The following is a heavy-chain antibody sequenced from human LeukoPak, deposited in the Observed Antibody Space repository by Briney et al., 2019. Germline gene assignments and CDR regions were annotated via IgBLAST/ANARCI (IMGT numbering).Heavy chain of an antibody. CDR3: ARLIRFLDTAMVARYYYGMDV. CDR1: GYSFTSYW. D-gene: IGHD5-18*01. Sequence: GESLKISCKGSGYSFTSYWIGWVRQMPGKGLEWMGIIYPGDSDTRYSPSFQGQVTISADKSISTAYLQWSSLKASDTAMYYCARLIRFLDTAMVARYYYGMDVWGQGTTVTVSS. V-gene: IGHV5-51*01. J-gene: IGHJ6*02. CDR2: IYPGDSDT.